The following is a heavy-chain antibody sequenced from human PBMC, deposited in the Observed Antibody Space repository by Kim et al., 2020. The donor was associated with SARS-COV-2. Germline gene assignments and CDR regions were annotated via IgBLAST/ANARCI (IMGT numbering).Heavy chain of an antibody. D-gene: IGHD5-12*01. CDR1: GGTFSSYA. J-gene: IGHJ4*02. CDR3: ARGGKGDGYNYGEYYFDY. V-gene: IGHV1-69*13. Sequence: SVKVSCKASGGTFSSYAISWVRQAPGQGLEWMGGIIPIFGTANYAQKFQGRVTITADESTSTAYMELSSLRSEDTAVYYCARGGKGDGYNYGEYYFDYWGQGTLVTVSS. CDR2: IIPIFGTA.